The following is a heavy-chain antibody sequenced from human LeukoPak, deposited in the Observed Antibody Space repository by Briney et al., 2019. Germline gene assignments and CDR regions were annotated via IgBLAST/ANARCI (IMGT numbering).Heavy chain of an antibody. CDR3: ALLGYSSSWNNF. J-gene: IGHJ4*02. CDR2: IYYSGTT. CDR1: RGSINSHY. D-gene: IGHD2-2*01. V-gene: IGHV4-59*11. Sequence: PSETLSLTCTVSRGSINSHYWSWMRQPPGKGPEWIGYIYYSGTTSYNPSLKSRVTISADTSKNQFSLNLTSVITADTGVYYCALLGYSSSWNNFWGQGTLVNVSS.